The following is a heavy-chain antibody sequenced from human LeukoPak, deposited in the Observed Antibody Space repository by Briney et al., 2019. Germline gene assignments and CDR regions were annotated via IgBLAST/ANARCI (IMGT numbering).Heavy chain of an antibody. Sequence: GGSLRLSCAASGFTFSSYEMNWVRQAPGRGLEWVSYISSSGSTIYYADSVKGRFTISRDNAKNSLYLQMNSLRAEVTAVYYCARESFDSSGHYDYWGQGTLVTVSS. CDR3: ARESFDSSGHYDY. J-gene: IGHJ4*02. D-gene: IGHD3-22*01. CDR2: ISSSGSTI. V-gene: IGHV3-48*03. CDR1: GFTFSSYE.